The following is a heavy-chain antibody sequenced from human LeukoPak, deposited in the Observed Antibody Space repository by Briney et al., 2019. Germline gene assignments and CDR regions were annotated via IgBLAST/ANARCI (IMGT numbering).Heavy chain of an antibody. CDR1: GFTFSTYD. Sequence: GGSLRLSCAASGFTFSTYDMNWVRQAPGKGLEWISYISYNRRYIYYADSVKGRFTISRDNAKNSLYLQMNSLRAEDTAVYYCARDVIVVVNAFDIWGQGTMVTVSS. V-gene: IGHV3-21*05. CDR2: ISYNRRYI. J-gene: IGHJ3*02. CDR3: ARDVIVVVNAFDI. D-gene: IGHD3-22*01.